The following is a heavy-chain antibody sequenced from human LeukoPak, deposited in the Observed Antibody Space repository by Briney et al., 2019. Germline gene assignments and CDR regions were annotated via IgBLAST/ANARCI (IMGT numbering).Heavy chain of an antibody. V-gene: IGHV1-2*02. D-gene: IGHD6-13*01. CDR3: ARSAGVAAADQGY. CDR1: GYTFTGYY. CDR2: INPNSGGT. J-gene: IGHJ4*02. Sequence: ASVKVSCKASGYTFTGYYMHWVRQAPGQGLEWMGWINPNSGGTNYAQKFQGRVTMTRDTSISTAYMELSRLRSDDTAVYYCARSAGVAAADQGYWGQGTLVTVSS.